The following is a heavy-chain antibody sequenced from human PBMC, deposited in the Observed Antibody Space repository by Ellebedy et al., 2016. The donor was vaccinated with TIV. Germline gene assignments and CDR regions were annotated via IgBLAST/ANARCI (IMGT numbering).Heavy chain of an antibody. Sequence: LRLSCTVSGGSISSGGYYWSWIRQHPGKGLEWIGYIYYSGSTYYNPSLKSRVTISVDTSKNQFSLKLSSVTAADTAVYYCARRNEVDTAMVNFDYWGQGTLVTVSS. CDR1: GGSISSGGYY. D-gene: IGHD5-18*01. CDR2: IYYSGST. CDR3: ARRNEVDTAMVNFDY. J-gene: IGHJ4*02. V-gene: IGHV4-31*03.